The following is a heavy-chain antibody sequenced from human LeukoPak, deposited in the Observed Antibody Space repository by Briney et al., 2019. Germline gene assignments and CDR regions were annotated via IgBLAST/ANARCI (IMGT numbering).Heavy chain of an antibody. V-gene: IGHV4-34*01. CDR2: INHSGST. Sequence: SETLSLTCAVYGGSFSGYYWSWIRQPPGKGLEWIGEINHSGSTNYNPSLKSRVTISVDTSKNQFSLKLSSVTAADTAVYYCARGFSYCGGDCYPSYYGMDVWGQGTRVTVSS. CDR1: GGSFSGYY. J-gene: IGHJ6*02. D-gene: IGHD2-21*02. CDR3: ARGFSYCGGDCYPSYYGMDV.